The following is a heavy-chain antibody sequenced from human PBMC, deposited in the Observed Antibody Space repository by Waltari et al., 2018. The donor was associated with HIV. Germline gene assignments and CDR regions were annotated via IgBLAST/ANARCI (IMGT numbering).Heavy chain of an antibody. CDR1: SGSIRTSGYS. Sequence: QLQLQQSGPGLVKPSETLSLICTVSSGSIRTSGYSWGWIRQPPAKGLEWIGSIYYSGITYYNPSLKSRVTISADTSRNQFSLWLSSVTAADTAVYYCARRPYCSSASCYPSDARGAFDIWGQGTMVTVSS. D-gene: IGHD2-15*01. J-gene: IGHJ3*02. CDR3: ARRPYCSSASCYPSDARGAFDI. V-gene: IGHV4-39*01. CDR2: IYYSGIT.